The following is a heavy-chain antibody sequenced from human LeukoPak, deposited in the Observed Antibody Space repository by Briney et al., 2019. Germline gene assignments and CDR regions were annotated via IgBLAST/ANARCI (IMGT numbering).Heavy chain of an antibody. D-gene: IGHD2-8*01. V-gene: IGHV3-23*01. Sequence: GGSLRLSCAASGFAFSSDAMTWVRQTPGKGLEWVSTIDISGDVTNYADSVKGRFTISRDNSKNTLYLQVNSLRVEDTAIYYCTKDVSNFIGASDAWGQGKMVTVSS. CDR1: GFAFSSDA. CDR2: IDISGDVT. CDR3: TKDVSNFIGASDA. J-gene: IGHJ3*01.